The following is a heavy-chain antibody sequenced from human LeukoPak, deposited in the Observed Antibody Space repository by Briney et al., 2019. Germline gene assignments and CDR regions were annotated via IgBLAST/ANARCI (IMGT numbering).Heavy chain of an antibody. CDR3: AKVRLGYCVSASCPTDYYYYMDV. CDR1: GFTFSSYG. Sequence: PGGSLRLSCAASGFTFSSYGMHWVRQAPGKGLEWVAVIWYDGSNKYYADSVKGRFTISRDNSKNTLYLQVSSLRADDTAVYYCAKVRLGYCVSASCPTDYYYYMDVWGKGTTVTVSS. CDR2: IWYDGSNK. J-gene: IGHJ6*03. D-gene: IGHD2-2*01. V-gene: IGHV3-30*02.